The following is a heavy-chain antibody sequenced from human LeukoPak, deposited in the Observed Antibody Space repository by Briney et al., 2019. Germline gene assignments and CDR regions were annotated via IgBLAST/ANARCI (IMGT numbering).Heavy chain of an antibody. Sequence: SETLSLTCTVSGASISSYYWSWIRQPPGKGLEWIGYIYYSGYTNYNPSLKSRVTISVDTSKNQFSLKLSSVTAADTAVYYCARWRELSFDYWGQGTLVTVSS. CDR2: IYYSGYT. J-gene: IGHJ4*02. CDR1: GASISSYY. V-gene: IGHV4-59*01. D-gene: IGHD1-26*01. CDR3: ARWRELSFDY.